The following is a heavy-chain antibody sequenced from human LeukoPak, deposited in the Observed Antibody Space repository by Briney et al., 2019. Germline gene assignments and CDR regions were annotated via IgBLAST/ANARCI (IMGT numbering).Heavy chain of an antibody. J-gene: IGHJ5*02. CDR2: ILSTGTT. Sequence: GPSLRLSCAASGFPFSASAMTWVRQAPGQGLEWVSHILSTGTTYYADSMRGRFTISRDNSKNTLYLLMTSLRADDTAVYYCATVKYDYGDPVGWFDPWGQGTLVTVSS. D-gene: IGHD4-17*01. CDR1: GFPFSASA. V-gene: IGHV3-23*01. CDR3: ATVKYDYGDPVGWFDP.